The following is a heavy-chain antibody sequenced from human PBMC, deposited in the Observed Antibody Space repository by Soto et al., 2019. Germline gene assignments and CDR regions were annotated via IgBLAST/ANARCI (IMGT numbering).Heavy chain of an antibody. J-gene: IGHJ4*02. CDR3: AKDRSVGSYRGLFNDGSRALDY. V-gene: IGHV3-23*01. D-gene: IGHD1-26*01. CDR2: ISGSGGST. Sequence: PGGSLRLSCAASGFTFSSYAMSWVRQAPGKGLEWVSAISGSGGSTYYADSVKGRFTISRDNSKNTLYLQMNSLGAEDTAVYYCAKDRSVGSYRGLFNDGSRALDYWGQGTLVTVSS. CDR1: GFTFSSYA.